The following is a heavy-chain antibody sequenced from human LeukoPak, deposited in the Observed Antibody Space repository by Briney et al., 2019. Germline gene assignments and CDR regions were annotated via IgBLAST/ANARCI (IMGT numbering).Heavy chain of an antibody. CDR2: ISAYNGNT. V-gene: IGHV1-18*01. Sequence: GASAKVSCKASGYTFTSYGISWVRQAPGQGLEWMGWISAYNGNTNYAQKLQGRVTMTTDTSTSTAYMELRSLRSDDTAVYYCARGNDYGGNSDAFDIWGQGTMVTVSS. CDR3: ARGNDYGGNSDAFDI. D-gene: IGHD4-23*01. CDR1: GYTFTSYG. J-gene: IGHJ3*02.